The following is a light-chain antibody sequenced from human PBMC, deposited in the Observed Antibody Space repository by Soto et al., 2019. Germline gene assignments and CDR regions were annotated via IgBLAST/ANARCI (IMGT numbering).Light chain of an antibody. CDR1: SSNIGSTYD. Sequence: QSVLTQTPSVSGAPGQRVTISCTGSSSNIGSTYDVQWYQQLPGTAPKLLIHGNTARPSGVPDRFSGSKSGTSASLAITGLQADDEADYYCQSYDDSLSVHYVCGTGTKVTVL. CDR3: QSYDDSLSVHYV. V-gene: IGLV1-40*01. J-gene: IGLJ1*01. CDR2: GNT.